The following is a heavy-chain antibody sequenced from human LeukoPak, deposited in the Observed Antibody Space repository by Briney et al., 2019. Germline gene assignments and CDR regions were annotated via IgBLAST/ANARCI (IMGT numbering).Heavy chain of an antibody. CDR1: GGTFANYA. CDR2: IIPIFGTA. J-gene: IGHJ6*03. V-gene: IGHV1-69*01. D-gene: IGHD2-2*01. CDR3: ARAVPHCSSTSCQYYYYYYMDV. Sequence: SVKVSCKASGGTFANYAITWVRQAPGQGLEWMGGIIPIFGTANYAQKFQGRVTITADESTSTAYMELSSLRSEDTAVYYCARAVPHCSSTSCQYYYYYYMDVWGKGSTVTVSS.